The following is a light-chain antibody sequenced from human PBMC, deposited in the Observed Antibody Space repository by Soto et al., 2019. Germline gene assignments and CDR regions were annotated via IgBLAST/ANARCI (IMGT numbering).Light chain of an antibody. Sequence: QSALTQPASVSGSPGQSITISCTGTSSDVGSYNYVSWFQQHPGKAPKVMIYDVSNRPSGVSNRFSGSKSGNTASLTISGLQAEDEADYYCSSYASSSTLEVLFGGGTKLTLL. V-gene: IGLV2-14*01. CDR3: SSYASSSTLEVL. CDR1: SSDVGSYNY. CDR2: DVS. J-gene: IGLJ2*01.